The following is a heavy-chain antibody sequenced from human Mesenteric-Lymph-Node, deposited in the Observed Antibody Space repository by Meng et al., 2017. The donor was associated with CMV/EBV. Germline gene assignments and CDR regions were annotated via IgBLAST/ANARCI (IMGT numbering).Heavy chain of an antibody. V-gene: IGHV3-21*01. CDR3: ARTRSGHVY. CDR2: ITGSATYI. CDR1: GFSLSSYS. J-gene: IGHJ4*02. Sequence: GGSLRLPCATSGFSLSSYSMSWVRQAPGKGLEWVSTITGSATYIYYADSVKGRFTISRDNVKDSVYLQMNSLRADDTAVYYCARTRSGHVYWGQGTLVTVSS.